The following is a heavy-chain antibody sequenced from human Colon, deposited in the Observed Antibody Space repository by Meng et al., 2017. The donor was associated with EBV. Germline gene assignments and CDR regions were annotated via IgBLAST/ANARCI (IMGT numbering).Heavy chain of an antibody. V-gene: IGHV4-34*01. CDR2: INHSGST. D-gene: IGHD4-17*01. CDR1: GGSFSGYY. CDR3: VRRTTVNLRSFDS. Sequence: QLQMQQWLLGLFKPSETLSLTCAGSGGSFSGYYWSWIRQAPGKGLEWIGEINHSGSTKFNPSLESRVSISVDTSENQVSLKLTSVTAADTAVYYCVRRTTVNLRSFDSWGQGTLVTVSS. J-gene: IGHJ4*02.